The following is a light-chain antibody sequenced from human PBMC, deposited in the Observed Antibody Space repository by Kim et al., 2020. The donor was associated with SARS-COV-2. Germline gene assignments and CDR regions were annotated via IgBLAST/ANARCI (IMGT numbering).Light chain of an antibody. V-gene: IGLV1-44*01. CDR3: AAWDDRLNEGV. CDR2: NNN. Sequence: GQRVTISCSGSSCNTGSKTVTWYQLLPGTAPKLLIYNNNQRPAGVPDRFSGSKSVTSASLAISGLQSEDEADYYCAAWDDRLNEGVFGGGTQLTVL. J-gene: IGLJ2*01. CDR1: SCNTGSKT.